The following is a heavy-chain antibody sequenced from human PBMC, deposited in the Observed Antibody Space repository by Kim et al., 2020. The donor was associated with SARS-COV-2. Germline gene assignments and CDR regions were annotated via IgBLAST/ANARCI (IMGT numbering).Heavy chain of an antibody. J-gene: IGHJ4*02. D-gene: IGHD3-10*01. CDR3: AAYGLLWFGESYFDY. V-gene: IGHV1-58*01. Sequence: QKFQERVTITRDMSTSTAYMELSSLRSEDTAVYYCAAYGLLWFGESYFDYWGQGTLVTVSS.